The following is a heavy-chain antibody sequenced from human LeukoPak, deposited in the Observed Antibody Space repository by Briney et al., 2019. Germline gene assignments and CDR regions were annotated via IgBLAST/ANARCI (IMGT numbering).Heavy chain of an antibody. D-gene: IGHD1-26*01. CDR1: GFTFSGYG. CDR3: GRRGSGSYHVDY. J-gene: IGHJ4*02. CDR2: IWYDGGDK. Sequence: GGSLRLSCDASGFTFSGYGMRWVRQAPGKELEWVALIWYDGGDKFYADSVKGRFTIARDNSKNTLYLQMNSLRADDTAVYYCGRRGSGSYHVDYWGQGTLVTVSS. V-gene: IGHV3-33*01.